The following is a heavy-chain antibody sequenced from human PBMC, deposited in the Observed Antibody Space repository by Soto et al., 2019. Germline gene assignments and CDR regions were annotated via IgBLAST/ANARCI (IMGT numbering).Heavy chain of an antibody. Sequence: QVQLVQSGAEVKKPWASVKVSCTASGYTFTSYSISWVRQAPGQGLEWMGWISAYNGNTYHARKLQGRVTMTTDTSTSTAYMELRSLRSDDTAVYYCARDVGYGLIDYWCQGILVSVSS. CDR3: ARDVGYGLIDY. J-gene: IGHJ4*02. V-gene: IGHV1-18*01. CDR2: ISAYNGNT. D-gene: IGHD5-18*01. CDR1: GYTFTSYS.